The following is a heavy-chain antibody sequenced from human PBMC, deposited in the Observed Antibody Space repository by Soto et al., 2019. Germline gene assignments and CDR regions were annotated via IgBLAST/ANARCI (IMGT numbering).Heavy chain of an antibody. D-gene: IGHD6-19*01. J-gene: IGHJ4*02. Sequence: PGGSLRLSCAASGFTFSDYYMSWIRQAPGKGLEWVSYISSSGSTIYYADSVKGRFTISRDNAKNSLYLQMNSLRDEDTAVYYCARDMSSGWLAAFDYWGQGTLVTVSS. CDR2: ISSSGSTI. CDR3: ARDMSSGWLAAFDY. CDR1: GFTFSDYY. V-gene: IGHV3-11*04.